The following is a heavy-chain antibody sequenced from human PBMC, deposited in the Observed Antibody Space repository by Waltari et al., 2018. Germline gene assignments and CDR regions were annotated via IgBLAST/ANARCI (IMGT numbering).Heavy chain of an antibody. CDR3: ARGHGYYYGSGSYSYYFDY. D-gene: IGHD3-10*01. J-gene: IGHJ4*02. CDR1: GGSISIYH. CDR2: SYTSGST. Sequence: QVQLHESCTGLVTPSETLSLTCTVSGGSISIYHLFWLRQPAGKGLEWIGRSYTSGSTNYNPSLKSRVTISVDKSKNQFSLKLSSVTAADTAVYYCARGHGYYYGSGSYSYYFDYWGQGTLVTVSS. V-gene: IGHV4-4*07.